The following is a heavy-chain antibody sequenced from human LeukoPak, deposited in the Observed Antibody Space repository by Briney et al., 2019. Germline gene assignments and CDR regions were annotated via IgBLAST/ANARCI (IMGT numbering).Heavy chain of an antibody. Sequence: GGSLRLSCAASGFTVSSNYMSWVRQAPGKGLEWVSVIYSGGSTYYADSVKGRFTISRDNSKNTLYLQMNSLRAEDTAVYYCASDVTGDGLVYLVYWGLGTLVTVSS. D-gene: IGHD7-27*01. CDR1: GFTVSSNY. J-gene: IGHJ4*02. CDR3: ASDVTGDGLVYLVY. CDR2: IYSGGST. V-gene: IGHV3-66*01.